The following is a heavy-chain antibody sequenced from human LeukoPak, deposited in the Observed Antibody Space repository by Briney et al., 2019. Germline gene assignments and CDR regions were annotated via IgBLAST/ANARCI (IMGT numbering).Heavy chain of an antibody. CDR2: ISTDGRTT. Sequence: GGSLRLSCAASGFSFSNYWMHWVRQIPGKGLVWVSIISTDGRTTYYADSVKGRFTISRDNAKNTLYLQMSSLGVEDTAVYYCARDFKEGYFLGQGTLVTVSS. CDR1: GFSFSNYW. CDR3: ARDFKEGYF. J-gene: IGHJ4*02. V-gene: IGHV3-74*01.